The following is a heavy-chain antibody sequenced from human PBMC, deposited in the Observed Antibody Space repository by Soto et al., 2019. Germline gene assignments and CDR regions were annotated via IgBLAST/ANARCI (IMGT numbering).Heavy chain of an antibody. Sequence: SVKVSCKASGGTFSSYAISWVRQAPGQGLEWMGGIIPIFGTANYAQKFQGRVTITADESTSTAYMELSSLRSEDTAVYYCARDPGYSSSWIGWFDPWGQGTLVTVS. CDR2: IIPIFGTA. V-gene: IGHV1-69*13. D-gene: IGHD6-13*01. CDR3: ARDPGYSSSWIGWFDP. CDR1: GGTFSSYA. J-gene: IGHJ5*02.